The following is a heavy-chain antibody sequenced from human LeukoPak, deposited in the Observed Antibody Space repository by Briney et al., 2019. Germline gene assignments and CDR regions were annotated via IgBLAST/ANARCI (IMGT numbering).Heavy chain of an antibody. D-gene: IGHD5-18*01. CDR2: INHSGST. J-gene: IGHJ4*02. CDR1: GGSISSSSYY. CDR3: ARGSYGYYFDY. V-gene: IGHV4-39*07. Sequence: SETLSLTCTVSGGSISSSSYYWGWIRQPPGKGLEWIGEINHSGSTNYNPSLKSRVTISVDTSKNQFSLKLSSVTAADTAVYYCARGSYGYYFDYWGQGTLVTVSS.